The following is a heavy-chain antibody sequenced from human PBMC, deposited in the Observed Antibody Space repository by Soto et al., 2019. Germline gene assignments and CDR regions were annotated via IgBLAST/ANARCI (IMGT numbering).Heavy chain of an antibody. J-gene: IGHJ4*02. D-gene: IGHD3-22*01. V-gene: IGHV3-72*01. CDR3: ARASGGAHSTGYYYFDY. Sequence: GGSLRLSCAASGFTFSDHYMDWVRQAPGMGLEWVGRTRNKANSYTTDYAASVKGRFIISRDDSKDSLHLQMNSLKTEDTAVYYCARASGGAHSTGYYYFDYWGQGTLVTVSS. CDR2: TRNKANSYTT. CDR1: GFTFSDHY.